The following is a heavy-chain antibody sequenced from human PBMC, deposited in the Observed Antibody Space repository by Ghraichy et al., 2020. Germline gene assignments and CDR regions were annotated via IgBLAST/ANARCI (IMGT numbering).Heavy chain of an antibody. Sequence: SETLSLTCAVYGGSFSGYYWSWIRQPPGKGLEWIGEINHSGSTNYNPSLKSRVTISVDTSKNQFSLKLSSVTAADTAVYYCARVGKQLVLIYYYYMDVWGEGTTVTVSS. CDR3: ARVGKQLVLIYYYYMDV. D-gene: IGHD6-13*01. CDR2: INHSGST. V-gene: IGHV4-34*01. J-gene: IGHJ6*03. CDR1: GGSFSGYY.